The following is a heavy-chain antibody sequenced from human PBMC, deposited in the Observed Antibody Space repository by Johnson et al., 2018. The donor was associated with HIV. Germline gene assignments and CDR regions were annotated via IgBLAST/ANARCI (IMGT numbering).Heavy chain of an antibody. CDR2: ISYDGSNK. J-gene: IGHJ3*02. V-gene: IGHV3-30-3*01. D-gene: IGHD4-17*01. CDR3: ARGEDGVDAFDM. CDR1: GFTFSSYA. Sequence: QVLLVESGGGVVQPGRSLRLSCAASGFTFSSYAMHWVRQAPGKGLEWVAVISYDGSNKYYADSVKGRFTISRDNSKNQLYLQMNSLRAEDTAVYYCARGEDGVDAFDMWGQGTRVTVSS.